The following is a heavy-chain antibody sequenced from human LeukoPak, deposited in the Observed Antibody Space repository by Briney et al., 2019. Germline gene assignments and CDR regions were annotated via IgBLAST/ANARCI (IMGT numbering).Heavy chain of an antibody. V-gene: IGHV4-34*01. Sequence: SETLSLTCAVSGVPFSNYYWSWVRQSPEKGLEWIGEINHSGYTNYNPSLKSRVTISIDTSKNQFSLMLTSVTAADSGVYFCTRVVAGHPDWGQGTLVTVSS. J-gene: IGHJ4*02. CDR2: INHSGYT. D-gene: IGHD6-19*01. CDR1: GVPFSNYY. CDR3: TRVVAGHPD.